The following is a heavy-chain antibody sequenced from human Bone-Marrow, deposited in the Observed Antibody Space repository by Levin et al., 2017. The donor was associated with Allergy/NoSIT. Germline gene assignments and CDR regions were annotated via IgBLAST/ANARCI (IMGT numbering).Heavy chain of an antibody. D-gene: IGHD2/OR15-2a*01. V-gene: IGHV5-51*01. CDR1: GYSFTTYW. CDR2: IHPGDSDT. CDR3: ARPSRPVIATHFGH. Sequence: KVSCKGSGYSFTTYWIGWVRQGPGKGLEWMGIIHPGDSDTRYSPSFQGHVSMSADKSTSTVYLQWPSLKASHSGVYYFARPSRPVIATHFGHWGQGTPVRVSS. J-gene: IGHJ4*02.